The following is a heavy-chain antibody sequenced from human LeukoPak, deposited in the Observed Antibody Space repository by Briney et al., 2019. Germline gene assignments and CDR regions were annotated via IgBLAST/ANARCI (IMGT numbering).Heavy chain of an antibody. CDR2: IYHSGST. J-gene: IGHJ4*02. V-gene: IGHV4-38-2*02. CDR1: GYSISSGYY. CDR3: AREGGSSSGDY. Sequence: ASETLSLTCTVSGYSISSGYYWGWIRQPPGKGLEWIGSIYHSGSTYYNPSPKSRVTISVDTSKNQFSLKLSSVTAADTAVYYCAREGGSSSGDYWGQGTLVTVSS. D-gene: IGHD6-6*01.